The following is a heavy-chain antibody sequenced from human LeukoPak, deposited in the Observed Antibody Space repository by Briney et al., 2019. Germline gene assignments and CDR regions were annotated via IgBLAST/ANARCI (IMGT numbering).Heavy chain of an antibody. CDR1: GFSVTTYG. D-gene: IGHD2-8*01. CDR3: AKDSHNGYFDS. V-gene: IGHV3-23*01. J-gene: IGHJ4*02. Sequence: PGGSLRLSCAASGFSVTTYGLSWVHQPPGKGLEWVSGIGGLDYSTYYADSLKGRFTISKDPSKNTVILQMNSLTAGDTAVYYCAKDSHNGYFDSWGQGTLVTVSS. CDR2: IGGLDYST.